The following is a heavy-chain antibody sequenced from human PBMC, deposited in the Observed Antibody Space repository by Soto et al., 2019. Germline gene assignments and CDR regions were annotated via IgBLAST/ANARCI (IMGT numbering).Heavy chain of an antibody. V-gene: IGHV3-48*02. D-gene: IGHD1-1*01. CDR3: ARDGNRGYDMDV. J-gene: IGHJ6*02. CDR2: ISNTSRTK. Sequence: SGGGLIQPGGSLRLSCAGSGFDFSKYNMDWVRQAPGKGLEWISYISNTSRTKFYADSVKGRFTISRDNARSSLFLEMNSLRDEDTAIYYCARDGNRGYDMDVWGQGTTVTVSS. CDR1: GFDFSKYN.